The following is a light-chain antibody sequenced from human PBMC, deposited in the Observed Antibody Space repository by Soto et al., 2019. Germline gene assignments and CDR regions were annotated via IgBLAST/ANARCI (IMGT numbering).Light chain of an antibody. Sequence: AIQLTQSPSSLSASVGDRVTITCRASQGIGSNLAWYHQKPGKPPKLLIYDASSLESGVLSRFSGSGFGTDFTLTISSLQPEDFATYYCQQFSFLPVSFGGGTRVEI. CDR2: DAS. J-gene: IGKJ4*01. CDR3: QQFSFLPVS. CDR1: QGIGSN. V-gene: IGKV1-13*02.